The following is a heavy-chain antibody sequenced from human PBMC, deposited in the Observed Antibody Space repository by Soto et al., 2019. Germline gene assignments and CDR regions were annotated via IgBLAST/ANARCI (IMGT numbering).Heavy chain of an antibody. CDR1: GGSISSVDYY. V-gene: IGHV4-30-4*01. J-gene: IGHJ4*02. D-gene: IGHD2-15*01. Sequence: SETLSLTCTVSGGSISSVDYYWSWIRQPPGKGLEWIGYIYYSGSTYYNPSLKSRVTISVETSKNQFSLTLSSVTAADTAVYYCATEGGYFSGGSRXWGQGTLVTVSX. CDR3: ATEGGYFSGGSRX. CDR2: IYYSGST.